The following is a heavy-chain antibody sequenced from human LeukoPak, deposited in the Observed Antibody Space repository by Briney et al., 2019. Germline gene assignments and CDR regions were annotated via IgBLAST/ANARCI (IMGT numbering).Heavy chain of an antibody. CDR3: ARGRYLTTSGGAAAGFLDY. CDR2: INHSGST. V-gene: IGHV4-34*01. D-gene: IGHD6-13*01. J-gene: IGHJ4*02. Sequence: SETLSLTCAVSGGSFSGYYWNWIRQSPGKGLEWIGEINHSGSTHYNPSLKSRVTISVDTSQTQFSLRLTSVTDADTAVYYCARGRYLTTSGGAAAGFLDYWGQGSLVTVST. CDR1: GGSFSGYY.